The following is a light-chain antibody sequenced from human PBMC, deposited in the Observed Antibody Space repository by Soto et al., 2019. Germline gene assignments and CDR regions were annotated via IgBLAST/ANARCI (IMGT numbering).Light chain of an antibody. J-gene: IGLJ1*01. V-gene: IGLV2-14*03. CDR3: SSYSDSDTKV. CDR2: EVN. Sequence: QSVLTQPASVSGSPGQSITISCTGTSSDVGGYNYVSWYQQYPGKAPKLIIYEVNNRPSGVSGRFSGSKSDTTAYLTISGLQAEDEADYYCSSYSDSDTKVFGTGTKVTVL. CDR1: SSDVGGYNY.